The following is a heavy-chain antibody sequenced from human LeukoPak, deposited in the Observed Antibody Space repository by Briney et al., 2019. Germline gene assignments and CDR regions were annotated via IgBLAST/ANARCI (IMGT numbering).Heavy chain of an antibody. CDR2: IYKNAIT. V-gene: IGHV3-53*01. CDR1: GFTVSSNY. CDR3: ARVKGDLSLMPFDH. Sequence: PGGSLRLSCAASGFTVSSNYMTWVRQAPGKGLEWVSVIYKNAITYYADTVKGRFTISRDNAKNTLYLQMNSLRAEDTALYYCARVKGDLSLMPFDHWGQGTLVTVSS. D-gene: IGHD3-16*02. J-gene: IGHJ4*02.